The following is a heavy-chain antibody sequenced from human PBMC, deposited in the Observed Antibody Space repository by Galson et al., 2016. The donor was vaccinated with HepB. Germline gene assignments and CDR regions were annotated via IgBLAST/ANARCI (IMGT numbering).Heavy chain of an antibody. Sequence: SLRLSCAASGFNFHDYSMHWVRQTPGKGLEWVSLIVWDGGRTDYADAVKGRFTISRDNSKNSLYLQMDSLRTDDTALYYCAKGQQLRSFEWLPEALDSWGQGTLVTVSS. CDR2: IVWDGGRT. CDR3: AKGQQLRSFEWLPEALDS. J-gene: IGHJ4*02. V-gene: IGHV3-43*01. CDR1: GFNFHDYS. D-gene: IGHD3-3*01.